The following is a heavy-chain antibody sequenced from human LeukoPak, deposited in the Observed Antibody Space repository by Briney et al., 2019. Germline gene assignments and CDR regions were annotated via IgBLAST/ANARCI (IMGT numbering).Heavy chain of an antibody. CDR1: GYTFTSYA. V-gene: IGHV1-3*01. CDR2: IKAGNGNT. CDR3: ARERDSGRWSSGWYSWDY. Sequence: VASVKVSCKASGYTFTSYAIHWVRQAPGQRLVWMGWIKAGNGNTEFSQNFQGRVTFTRDTSASTAYMELSSLRSEDTAMYYCARERDSGRWSSGWYSWDYWGQGTLVTVSS. D-gene: IGHD6-19*01. J-gene: IGHJ4*02.